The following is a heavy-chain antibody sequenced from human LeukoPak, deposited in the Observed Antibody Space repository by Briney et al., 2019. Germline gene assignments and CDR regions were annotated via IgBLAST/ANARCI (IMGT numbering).Heavy chain of an antibody. Sequence: SETLSLTCSVAGGSISTFYWSWVRQPAGKGLEWIGRIFTSGGSNYNPSLESRITMSVHTSKNEISLKLTSVTAADTAVYYCARGLYSFDTSGYSGNWYFDLWGRGTLVTVSA. J-gene: IGHJ2*01. CDR1: GGSISTFY. CDR2: IFTSGGS. V-gene: IGHV4-4*07. D-gene: IGHD3-22*01. CDR3: ARGLYSFDTSGYSGNWYFDL.